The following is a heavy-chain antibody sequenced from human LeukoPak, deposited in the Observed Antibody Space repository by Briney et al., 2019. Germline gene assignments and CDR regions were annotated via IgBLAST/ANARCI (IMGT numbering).Heavy chain of an antibody. CDR3: AREGDDEGYCSGRSCYSFDP. Sequence: SQTLSLTCTVSGGSISSGGYYWSWIRQHPGKGLEWIGYIYYSGSTYYNPSLKSRVTISVDTSKNQFSLKLSSVTAADTAVYYCAREGDDEGYCSGRSCYSFDPWGQGTLVTVSS. CDR1: GGSISSGGYY. D-gene: IGHD2-15*01. CDR2: IYYSGST. J-gene: IGHJ5*02. V-gene: IGHV4-31*03.